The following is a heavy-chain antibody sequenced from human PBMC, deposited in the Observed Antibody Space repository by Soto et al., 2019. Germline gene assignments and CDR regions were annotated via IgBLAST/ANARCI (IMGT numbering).Heavy chain of an antibody. CDR1: GGTFSSYA. Sequence: EASVKVSCKASGGTFSSYAISWVRQAPGQGLEWMGGIIPIFGTANYAQKFQGRVTITADESTSTAYMELSSLRSEDTAVCYCASELDGGNPFDYWGQGTLVTVSS. J-gene: IGHJ4*02. CDR3: ASELDGGNPFDY. D-gene: IGHD2-15*01. CDR2: IIPIFGTA. V-gene: IGHV1-69*13.